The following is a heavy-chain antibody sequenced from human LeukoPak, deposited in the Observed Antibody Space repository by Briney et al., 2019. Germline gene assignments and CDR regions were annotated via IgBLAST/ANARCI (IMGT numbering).Heavy chain of an antibody. CDR3: ARTIYGEQGTFKY. V-gene: IGHV4-59*01. Sequence: PSETLSLTCTVSGGSISGYYWTWIRQPPGKGLEWIGYIYYSGTTNYNPSLKRRVTISLDMSRNKFSLTLRSVTAADTAVYYCARTIYGEQGTFKYWGQGTPVTVSS. J-gene: IGHJ4*02. CDR2: IYYSGTT. CDR1: GGSISGYY. D-gene: IGHD3-9*01.